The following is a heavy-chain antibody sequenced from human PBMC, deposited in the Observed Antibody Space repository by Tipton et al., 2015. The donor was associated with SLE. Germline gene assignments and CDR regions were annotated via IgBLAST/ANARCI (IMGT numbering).Heavy chain of an antibody. CDR2: INHSGST. Sequence: TLSLTCAVYGGSFSGYYWNWIRQPPGKGLEWIGEINHSGSTNYNASLKRRVTISVDTSKNQFFLKLSSVTAADTAVYYCARARRKDDTATVGGAFDIWGQGTMVTVSS. CDR3: ARARRKDDTATVGGAFDI. J-gene: IGHJ3*02. V-gene: IGHV4-34*01. D-gene: IGHD5-18*01. CDR1: GGSFSGYY.